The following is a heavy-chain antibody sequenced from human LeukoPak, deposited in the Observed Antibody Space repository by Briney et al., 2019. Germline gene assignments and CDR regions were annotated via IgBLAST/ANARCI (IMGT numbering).Heavy chain of an antibody. CDR2: INHSGST. CDR1: GGSFSGYY. D-gene: IGHD3-9*01. Sequence: KPSETLSLTCAVYGGSFSGYYWTWVRQPPGKGLEWIGEINHSGSTNYNPSLKSRVIISVDTSKNQFSLKLSSVTAADTAVYYCARGRLDWGQGILVTVSS. CDR3: ARGRLD. V-gene: IGHV4-34*01. J-gene: IGHJ4*02.